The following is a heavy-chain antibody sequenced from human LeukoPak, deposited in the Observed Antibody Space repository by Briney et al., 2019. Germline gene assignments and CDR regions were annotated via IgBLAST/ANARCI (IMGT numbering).Heavy chain of an antibody. V-gene: IGHV3-23*01. CDR1: GFTFSNYW. CDR3: AKGSRSIAVDNLCDY. CDR2: ISSSGGST. Sequence: PGGSLRLSCAASGFTFSNYWMSWVRQAPGKGLEWVSVISSSGGSTYYADSVRGRFTISRDNSKNTLYLQMNSLRAEDTAVYYCAKGSRSIAVDNLCDYWGQGTLVTVSS. D-gene: IGHD6-6*01. J-gene: IGHJ4*02.